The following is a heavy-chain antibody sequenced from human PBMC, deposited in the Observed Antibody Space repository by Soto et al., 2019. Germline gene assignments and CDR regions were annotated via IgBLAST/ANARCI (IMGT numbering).Heavy chain of an antibody. CDR3: AKASYSNYANYYYYYMDV. J-gene: IGHJ6*03. CDR2: ISGSGGST. CDR1: GVTFSSYA. V-gene: IGHV3-23*01. D-gene: IGHD4-4*01. Sequence: EVQLLESGGGLVQPGGSLRLSCAASGVTFSSYAMSWVRQAPGKGLEWVSAISGSGGSTYYADSVKGRFTITRDNAKNTLYLQMNSLRAEDTAVYYCAKASYSNYANYYYYYMDVWGKGTTVTVSS.